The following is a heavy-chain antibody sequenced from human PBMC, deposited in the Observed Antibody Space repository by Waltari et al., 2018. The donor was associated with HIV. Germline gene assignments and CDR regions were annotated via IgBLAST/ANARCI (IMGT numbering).Heavy chain of an antibody. CDR3: ARDGKSSYYYDSSPNWFDP. CDR1: GGSISSGGYY. CDR2: IYYSGST. V-gene: IGHV4-31*03. Sequence: QVQLQESGPGLVKPSQTLSLTCTVSGGSISSGGYYWSWIRQHPGKGLEWIGFIYYSGSTYYNPSLNSRVTKSVDTSKNQFSLKLSSVTAADTAVYYCARDGKSSYYYDSSPNWFDPWGQGTLVAVSS. D-gene: IGHD3-22*01. J-gene: IGHJ5*02.